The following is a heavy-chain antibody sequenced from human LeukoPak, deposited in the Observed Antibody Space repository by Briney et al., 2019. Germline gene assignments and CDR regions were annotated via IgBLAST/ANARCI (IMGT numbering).Heavy chain of an antibody. CDR1: GGSISSYD. D-gene: IGHD2-2*01. J-gene: IGHJ4*02. V-gene: IGHV4-59*06. CDR3: ARTRYCSSTSCYPRVDY. Sequence: SETLSLTCTVSGGSISSYDLSWIRQPPGKGLEWIAYIYYSGSTYYNPSLKSRVTISVDTSKNQFSLKLSSVTAADTAVYYCARTRYCSSTSCYPRVDYWGQGTLVTVSS. CDR2: IYYSGST.